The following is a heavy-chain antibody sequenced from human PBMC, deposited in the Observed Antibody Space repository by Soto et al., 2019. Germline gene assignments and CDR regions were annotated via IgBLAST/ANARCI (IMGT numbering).Heavy chain of an antibody. V-gene: IGHV4-31*02. Sequence: SLTCVASGGPVSGDDLYWSWIRHLPGKGLEWIANVYHTGTTYYNPSLKSRVSMSVDTSQNQFSLILASVTAADTAVYYCARALVTDYNSRDYHYYFAMDVWGQGTSVTVSS. D-gene: IGHD3-22*01. CDR1: GGPVSGDDLY. CDR3: ARALVTDYNSRDYHYYFAMDV. J-gene: IGHJ6*02. CDR2: VYHTGTT.